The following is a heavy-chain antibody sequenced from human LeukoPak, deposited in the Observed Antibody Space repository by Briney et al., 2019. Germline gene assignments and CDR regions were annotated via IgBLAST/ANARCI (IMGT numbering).Heavy chain of an antibody. D-gene: IGHD6-6*01. Sequence: PGGSLRLSCAASGFTFSSYAMSWVRQAPGKGLEWVSAISGSGGSTYYADSVKGRFTISRDNSKNTLYLQMNSLRAEDTAVYYCAKDLRYSSSAGTFDYWGQGTLVTVSS. CDR2: ISGSGGST. V-gene: IGHV3-23*01. CDR1: GFTFSSYA. CDR3: AKDLRYSSSAGTFDY. J-gene: IGHJ4*02.